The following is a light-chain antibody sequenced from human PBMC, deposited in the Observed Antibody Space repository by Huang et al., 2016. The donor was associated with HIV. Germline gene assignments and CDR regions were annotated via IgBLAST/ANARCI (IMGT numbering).Light chain of an antibody. CDR1: QDIFNY. V-gene: IGKV1-33*01. CDR2: DAP. J-gene: IGKJ2*01. Sequence: DILLTQSPSSPFALVADRVTITCQASQDIFNYLRWYQKVPGKAPKLLVYDAPNMQSRVPSRFSRSASKTDFSFTISSLHSEDIATYYCQQYDNFPYTFGQGTKLVMK. CDR3: QQYDNFPYT.